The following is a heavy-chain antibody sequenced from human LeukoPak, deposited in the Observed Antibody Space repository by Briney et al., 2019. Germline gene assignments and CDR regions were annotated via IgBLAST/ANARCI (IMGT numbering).Heavy chain of an antibody. CDR1: GGSISSYY. D-gene: IGHD1-26*01. V-gene: IGHV4-59*08. CDR3: ARSYRWAFDY. Sequence: NPSETLSLTCTVSGGSISSYYWSWIRQPPGKGLGWIGYIYYSGSTNYNPSLKSRVTISVDTSKNQFSLKLSSVTAADTAVYYCARSYRWAFDYWGQGTLVTVSS. J-gene: IGHJ4*02. CDR2: IYYSGST.